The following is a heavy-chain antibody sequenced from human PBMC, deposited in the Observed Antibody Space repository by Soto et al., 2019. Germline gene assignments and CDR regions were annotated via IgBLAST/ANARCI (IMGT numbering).Heavy chain of an antibody. CDR2: IRGETNGGTA. CDR1: GFNFANYA. V-gene: IGHV3-49*04. J-gene: IGHJ1*01. D-gene: IGHD3-22*01. Sequence: PGGSLRLSCTVSGFNFANYALTWVRQAPGKGLEWVGFIRGETNGGTADYAASLKGRITISRDDSKSIAYLEINSLQTEDTAVYYCTRCYYESSSYYVYRAQG. CDR3: TRCYYESSSYYVY.